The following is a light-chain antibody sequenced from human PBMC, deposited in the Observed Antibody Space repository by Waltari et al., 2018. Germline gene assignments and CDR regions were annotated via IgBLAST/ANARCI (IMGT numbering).Light chain of an antibody. Sequence: QSALTQPPSASGSPGQSVTISCTGTSSDVGGYTYVSWYQQYPGKAPRLMIYEVSKRPSGVPERFSGSESGNTASLAVSGLQGDDEADYYCSSYAGSNTVVFGGGTKLTVL. CDR3: SSYAGSNTVV. V-gene: IGLV2-8*01. J-gene: IGLJ2*01. CDR2: EVS. CDR1: SSDVGGYTY.